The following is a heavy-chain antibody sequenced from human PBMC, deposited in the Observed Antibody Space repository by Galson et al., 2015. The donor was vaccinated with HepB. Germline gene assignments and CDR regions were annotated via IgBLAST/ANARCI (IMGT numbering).Heavy chain of an antibody. J-gene: IGHJ4*02. V-gene: IGHV1-8*01. CDR3: ARGREIAAAGTDY. CDR2: MNPNSGNT. Sequence: SVKVSCKASGYTFTSYDINWVRQATGQGLEWMGWMNPNSGNTGYAQKFQGRVTMTRNTSISTAYMELSGLRSEDTAVYYCARGREIAAAGTDYWGQGTLVTVSS. D-gene: IGHD6-13*01. CDR1: GYTFTSYD.